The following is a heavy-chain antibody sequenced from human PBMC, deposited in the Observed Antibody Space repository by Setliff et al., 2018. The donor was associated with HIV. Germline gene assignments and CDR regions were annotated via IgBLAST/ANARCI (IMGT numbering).Heavy chain of an antibody. CDR1: GDSISSGDYY. CDR2: IYTSGNT. J-gene: IGHJ3*02. D-gene: IGHD3-10*01. CDR3: ARSLISLVREGVFDI. Sequence: SETLSLTCTVSGDSISSGDYYWSWIRQPPGKGLEWIGRIYTSGNTNYSPSLKSRVTMSVDTSKNQFSLKLNSVTAADTAVYYCARSLISLVREGVFDIWGQGTMVTVSS. V-gene: IGHV4-61*02.